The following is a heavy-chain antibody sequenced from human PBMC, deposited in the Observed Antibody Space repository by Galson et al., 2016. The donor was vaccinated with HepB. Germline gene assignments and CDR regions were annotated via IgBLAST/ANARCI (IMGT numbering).Heavy chain of an antibody. Sequence: SLRLSCAASGIDFSGSSMHWVRQAPGKGLEWVGRVLSPGSDYATAYAASVRGRFTISRDDSENTAYLQMNSLKSEDTAVYYCTRLMDPVVGGMDVWGQGTTVTVSS. D-gene: IGHD2-15*01. CDR2: VLSPGSDYAT. V-gene: IGHV3-73*01. CDR1: GIDFSGSS. CDR3: TRLMDPVVGGMDV. J-gene: IGHJ6*02.